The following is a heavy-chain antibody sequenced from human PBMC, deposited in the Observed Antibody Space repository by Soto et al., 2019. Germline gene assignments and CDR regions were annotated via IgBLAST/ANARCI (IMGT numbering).Heavy chain of an antibody. D-gene: IGHD6-19*01. Sequence: QVQLQESGPGLVKPSGTLSLTCAVSGGSISSSNWWSWVRQPPGKGLEWIGEIYHRGSTNYNPSLKRRVTISVDKSKNQFALKLSSVAAADTAVYYCARMEGIAVAGTGDAFDIWGQGTRVTVSS. CDR2: IYHRGST. CDR3: ARMEGIAVAGTGDAFDI. V-gene: IGHV4-4*02. J-gene: IGHJ3*02. CDR1: GGSISSSNW.